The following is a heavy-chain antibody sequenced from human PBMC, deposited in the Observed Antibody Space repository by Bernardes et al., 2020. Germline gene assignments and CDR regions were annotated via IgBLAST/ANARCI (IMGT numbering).Heavy chain of an antibody. CDR1: GGTFSSYA. CDR2: IIPIFGTA. D-gene: IGHD6-19*01. J-gene: IGHJ6*02. Sequence: SMKVSCKASGGTFSSYAISWVRQAPGQGLEWMGGIIPIFGTANYAQKFQGRVTITADESTSTAYMELSSLRSEDTAVYYCARELMEAGPSYYYYGMDVWGQGTTVTVSS. V-gene: IGHV1-69*13. CDR3: ARELMEAGPSYYYYGMDV.